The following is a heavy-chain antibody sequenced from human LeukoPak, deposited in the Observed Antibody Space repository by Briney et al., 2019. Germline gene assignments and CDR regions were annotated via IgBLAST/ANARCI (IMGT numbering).Heavy chain of an antibody. J-gene: IGHJ4*02. D-gene: IGHD6-13*01. Sequence: GGSLRLSCAASGFTFSNYGMSWLRQAPGKGLEWVSAITGSGDDAYYADSVHGRFTMSRDNSKNTLYLQMNSLRAEDTAVYYCAKALIAAAGPFYFDYWGQGTLVTVSS. CDR3: AKALIAAAGPFYFDY. CDR2: ITGSGDDA. CDR1: GFTFSNYG. V-gene: IGHV3-23*01.